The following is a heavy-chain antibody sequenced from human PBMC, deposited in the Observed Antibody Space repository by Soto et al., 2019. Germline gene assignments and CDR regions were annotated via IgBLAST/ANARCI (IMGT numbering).Heavy chain of an antibody. V-gene: IGHV3-30*04. Sequence: QVQLVESGGGVVQPGRSLRLSCAASGFTFSSYAMHWVRQAPGKGLEWVAVVSHDGKTEYHAASVKGRFTISRDTSANILSLQMNSLRDEDTAVYYFGGEPYISGHYSGGCDVWGQGTMVTVSS. CDR2: VSHDGKTE. J-gene: IGHJ3*01. CDR3: GGEPYISGHYSGGCDV. D-gene: IGHD3-22*01. CDR1: GFTFSSYA.